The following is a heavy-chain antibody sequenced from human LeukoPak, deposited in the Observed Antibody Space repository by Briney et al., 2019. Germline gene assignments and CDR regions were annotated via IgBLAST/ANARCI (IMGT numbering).Heavy chain of an antibody. CDR3: ARDRGRYFDGPQTDY. J-gene: IGHJ4*02. CDR1: GGSISSGDYY. D-gene: IGHD3-9*01. CDR2: IYYSGST. Sequence: PSETLSLTCTVSGGSISSGDYYWSWIRQPPGKGLEWIGYIYYSGSTYYNPSLKSRVTISVDTSKNQFSLKLSSVTAADTAVYYCARDRGRYFDGPQTDYWGQGILVTVSS. V-gene: IGHV4-30-4*01.